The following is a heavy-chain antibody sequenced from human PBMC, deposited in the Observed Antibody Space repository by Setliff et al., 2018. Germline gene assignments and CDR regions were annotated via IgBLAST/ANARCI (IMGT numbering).Heavy chain of an antibody. D-gene: IGHD3-22*01. CDR3: ATRTYYDSNGYYYAIAGPFDI. CDR2: ISYSGTP. CDR1: GGSLRGNAIF. V-gene: IGHV4-39*01. J-gene: IGHJ3*02. Sequence: SETLSLTCTVSGGSLRGNAIFWGWIRQAPGSGLEWIGSISYSGTPYYNASVESRVTISIDTSRNQFSLELRSVTVADTAVYYCATRTYYDSNGYYYAIAGPFDIWGQGTMVTVSS.